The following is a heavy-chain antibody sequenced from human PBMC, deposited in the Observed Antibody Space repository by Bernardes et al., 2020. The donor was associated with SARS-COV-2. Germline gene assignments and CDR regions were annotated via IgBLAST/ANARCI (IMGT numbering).Heavy chain of an antibody. V-gene: IGHV5-51*01. CDR2: IWPGDSDV. D-gene: IGHD4-17*01. CDR3: ARLVTTVRGYLDL. Sequence: SLKISCQGSGYSFTNYYIAWVRQMPGNGLEWMGVIWPGDSDVRYSPSFRGQVTISADKSISTVYLQWNSLRASDTAMYYCARLVTTVRGYLDLWGRGTLVTLSS. CDR1: GYSFTNYY. J-gene: IGHJ2*01.